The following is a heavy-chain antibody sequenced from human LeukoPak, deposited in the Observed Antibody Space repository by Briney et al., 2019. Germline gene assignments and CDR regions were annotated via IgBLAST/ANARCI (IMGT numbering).Heavy chain of an antibody. J-gene: IGHJ6*02. CDR1: GFTFSDYY. V-gene: IGHV3-11*01. Sequence: GGSLRLSCAASGFTFSDYYMSWIRQAPGKGLEWVSYISSSGSTIYYADSVKGRFTISRDNAKNSLYLQMNSLRAEDTAVYYCARDLTMVRGVLPGGMDVWGQGTTVTVSS. D-gene: IGHD3-10*01. CDR3: ARDLTMVRGVLPGGMDV. CDR2: ISSSGSTI.